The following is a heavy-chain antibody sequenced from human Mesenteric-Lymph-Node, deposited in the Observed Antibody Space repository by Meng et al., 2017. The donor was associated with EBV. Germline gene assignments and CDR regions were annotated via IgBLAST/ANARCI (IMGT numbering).Heavy chain of an antibody. Sequence: QVQLQGAAPGLLKPSQTLSLTCAVSGGSFNNGDYYWSWVRQPPGRGLEWIGCISYSGSTHYNPSLNSRVTISVDTSTDQFSLKLSSVTAADTAVYYCARALNYDLFSDYSMSYIDPWGPGTLVTVSS. CDR1: GGSFNNGDYY. CDR3: ARALNYDLFSDYSMSYIDP. J-gene: IGHJ5*02. V-gene: IGHV4-30-4*08. CDR2: ISYSGST. D-gene: IGHD3-3*01.